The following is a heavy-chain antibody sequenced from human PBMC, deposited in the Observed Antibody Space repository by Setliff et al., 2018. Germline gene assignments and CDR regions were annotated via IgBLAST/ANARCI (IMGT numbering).Heavy chain of an antibody. CDR2: ISPYSGKT. D-gene: IGHD6-13*01. CDR3: SRLVRFCTRTVCQRLSGDDF. CDR1: GYTFSDYG. Sequence: VASVKVSCKASGYTFSDYGVNWVRQAPGQGLEWVGWISPYSGKTYTAPKFEGRVFLTTDTSTATAYLDLRSLQSDDTAVYFCSRLVRFCTRTVCQRLSGDDFWGQGTLVTVSS. V-gene: IGHV1-18*01. J-gene: IGHJ4*02.